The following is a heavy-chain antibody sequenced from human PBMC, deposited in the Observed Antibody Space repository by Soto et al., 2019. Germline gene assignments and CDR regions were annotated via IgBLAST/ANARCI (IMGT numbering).Heavy chain of an antibody. CDR3: ARTSRPTTVTPFDY. D-gene: IGHD4-17*01. J-gene: IGHJ4*02. CDR1: GFTFSSYG. Sequence: PGGSLRLSCAASGFTFSSYGMHWVRQAPGKGLEWVAVIWYDGSNKYYADSVKGRFTISRDNSKNTLYLQMNSLRAEDTAVYYCARTSRPTTVTPFDYWGQGTLVTVSS. V-gene: IGHV3-33*01. CDR2: IWYDGSNK.